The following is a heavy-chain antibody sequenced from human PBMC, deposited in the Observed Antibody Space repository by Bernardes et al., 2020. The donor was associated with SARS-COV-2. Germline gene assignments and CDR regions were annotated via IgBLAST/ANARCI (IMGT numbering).Heavy chain of an antibody. J-gene: IGHJ2*01. CDR1: GFTFDDSA. CDR2: VSWNSDSI. Sequence: GGSLRLSCSASGFTFDDSAMHRVRQSPGKGLDWVPSVSWNSDSIDYADSVKCRFTISRDNAKNSLYLQMKSLRTEDTPMYYCAATSPAHGLYWYFALWGRGTLVTVAS. CDR3: AATSPAHGLYWYFAL. V-gene: IGHV3-9*01.